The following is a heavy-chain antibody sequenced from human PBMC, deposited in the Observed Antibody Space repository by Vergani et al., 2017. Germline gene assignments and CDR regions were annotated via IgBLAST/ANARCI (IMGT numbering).Heavy chain of an antibody. CDR1: GFTFSSYA. J-gene: IGHJ4*02. V-gene: IGHV3-30-3*01. D-gene: IGHD3-22*01. CDR2: ISYDGSNK. CDR3: AKDNVPGYYDSSGYCDY. Sequence: QVQLVESGGGVVQPGRSLRLSCAASGFTFSSYAMHWVRQAPGKGLEWVAVISYDGSNKYYADSVKGRFTISRDNSKNTLYLQMNSLRAEDTAVYYCAKDNVPGYYDSSGYCDYWGQGTLVTVSS.